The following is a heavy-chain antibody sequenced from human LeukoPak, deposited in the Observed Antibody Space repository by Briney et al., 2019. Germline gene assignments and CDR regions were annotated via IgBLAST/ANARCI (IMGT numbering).Heavy chain of an antibody. J-gene: IGHJ6*04. Sequence: SETLSLTCTVSGGSISSYYWSWIRQPPGKGLEWIGYIYDSGSTNYNPSLKSRVTISVDTSKNQFSLKVNSVTAADTAAYYCARDLYCSGGSCYMTQDVWGKGTTVTVSS. D-gene: IGHD2-15*01. V-gene: IGHV4-59*01. CDR1: GGSISSYY. CDR2: IYDSGST. CDR3: ARDLYCSGGSCYMTQDV.